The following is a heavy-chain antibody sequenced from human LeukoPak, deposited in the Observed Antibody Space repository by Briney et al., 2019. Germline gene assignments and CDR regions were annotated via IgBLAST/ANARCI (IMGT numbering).Heavy chain of an antibody. V-gene: IGHV1-2*02. CDR2: IDPNSGGT. D-gene: IGHD2-15*01. J-gene: IGHJ6*02. Sequence: GASVKVSCKASGYTFTGCYMHWVRQAPGQGLEWMGWIDPNSGGTNYAQKFQGRVTMTRDTSISTAYMELSRLRSDDTAVYYCARDRCSGGSCYSGYYGMDVWGQGTTVTVSS. CDR1: GYTFTGCY. CDR3: ARDRCSGGSCYSGYYGMDV.